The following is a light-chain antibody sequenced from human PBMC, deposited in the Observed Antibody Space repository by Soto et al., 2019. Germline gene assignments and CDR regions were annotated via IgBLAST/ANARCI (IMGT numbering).Light chain of an antibody. CDR2: GAS. V-gene: IGKV3-20*01. Sequence: EIVLTQSPGTLSLPPGERATLSCRASQSVSSSYLAWYQQKPGQAPRLLIYGASSRATGIPDRFSGSGSGTDFTLTISRLEPEDFAVYYWHQYDSSPLTFGGGTKVEIK. CDR1: QSVSSSY. J-gene: IGKJ4*01. CDR3: HQYDSSPLT.